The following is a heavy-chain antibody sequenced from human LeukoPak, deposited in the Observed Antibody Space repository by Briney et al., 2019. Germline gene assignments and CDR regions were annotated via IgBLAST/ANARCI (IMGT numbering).Heavy chain of an antibody. CDR1: GFTFSSYA. V-gene: IGHV3-30*01. D-gene: IGHD2-2*01. J-gene: IGHJ6*04. Sequence: GGSLRPSCAAAGFTFSSYAIHWVRQAPGKGLEWVAVISFDGSNKYYADSVKGRFTISRDNSKNTLYLQMNSLRAEDTAVYYCATLPAANMDVWGKGDTVTVSS. CDR3: ATLPAANMDV. CDR2: ISFDGSNK.